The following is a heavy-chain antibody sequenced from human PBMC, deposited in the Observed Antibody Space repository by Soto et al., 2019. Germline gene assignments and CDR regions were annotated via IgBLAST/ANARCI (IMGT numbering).Heavy chain of an antibody. Sequence: PGGSLRLSCEASGFTFSSYWMSWVRQAPGKGLEWVANIKQDGSEKYYVDSVKGRFTISRDNAKNSLYLQMNSLRAEDTAVYYCARESEDLTSNFDYWGQGTLVTVSS. CDR1: GFTFSSYW. CDR2: IKQDGSEK. V-gene: IGHV3-7*01. CDR3: ARESEDLTSNFDY. J-gene: IGHJ4*02.